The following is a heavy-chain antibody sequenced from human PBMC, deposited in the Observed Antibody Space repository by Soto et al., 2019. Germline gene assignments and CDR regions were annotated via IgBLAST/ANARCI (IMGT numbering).Heavy chain of an antibody. CDR3: ARDKITGLFDY. D-gene: IGHD2-8*02. V-gene: IGHV4-34*01. Sequence: SETLCLTWALYGGSFSGDGWTWIRQPPGPGLEWIGEINHSGSTNYNPSLKSRVTISVDTSKNQFSLKLTSVTAADTAVYYCARDKITGLFDYWGQGTLVX. CDR1: GGSFSGDG. J-gene: IGHJ4*02. CDR2: INHSGST.